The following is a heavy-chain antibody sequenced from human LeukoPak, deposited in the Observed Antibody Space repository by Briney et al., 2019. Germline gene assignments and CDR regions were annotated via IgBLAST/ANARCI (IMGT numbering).Heavy chain of an antibody. CDR1: GDSMRTYY. V-gene: IGHV4-59*08. J-gene: IGHJ6*02. CDR3: ARSTSSGSYGYYVYPMKV. Sequence: SETLSLACTVSGDSMRTYYWTWIRQPPGKGLEWIGNIYSSGDTNYNPTLKSRVTISVDTSNNQFSLQLSSVTAADTAVYFCARSTSSGSYGYYVYPMKVWGQGTTVTVSS. D-gene: IGHD1-26*01. CDR2: IYSSGDT.